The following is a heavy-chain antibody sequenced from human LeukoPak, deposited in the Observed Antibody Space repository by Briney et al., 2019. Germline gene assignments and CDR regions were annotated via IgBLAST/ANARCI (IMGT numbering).Heavy chain of an antibody. D-gene: IGHD3-22*01. CDR1: GFPFSSYG. J-gene: IGHJ4*02. CDR3: ARAAYDNSGYLTL. CDR2: IWYDGTNK. V-gene: IGHV3-33*01. Sequence: GFLRLSCVAAGFPFSSYGMQRVRQAPGQGLGGVAVIWYDGTNKYYADSVKGRFTISRDSSKNTLYLQMNSLRAEDTAVYYCARAAYDNSGYLTLWGQGTLVTVSS.